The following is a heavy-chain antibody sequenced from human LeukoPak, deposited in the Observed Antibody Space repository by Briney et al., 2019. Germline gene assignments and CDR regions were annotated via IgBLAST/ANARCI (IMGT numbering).Heavy chain of an antibody. CDR2: IIPIFGTA. CDR3: ARGGGIAAAGTSSYFDY. CDR1: GGTFSSYA. J-gene: IGHJ4*02. Sequence: SVKVSCKASGGTFSSYAISWVRQAPGQGLEWMGGIIPIFGTANYAQKFQGRVTITADESTSTAYMELSSLRSEDTAVYYCARGGGIAAAGTSSYFDYWGQGTLVTVSS. V-gene: IGHV1-69*13. D-gene: IGHD6-13*01.